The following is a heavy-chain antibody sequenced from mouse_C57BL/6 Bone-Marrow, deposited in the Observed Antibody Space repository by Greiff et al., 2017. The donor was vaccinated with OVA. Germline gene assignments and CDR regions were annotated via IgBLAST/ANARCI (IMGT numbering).Heavy chain of an antibody. J-gene: IGHJ3*01. V-gene: IGHV14-4*01. CDR2: IDPENSDT. CDR1: GFNIKDDY. CDR3: TPNLLLRSY. Sequence: VQLQQSGAELVRPGASVKLSCTASGFNIKDDYMHWVKQRPEQGLEWIGWIDPENSDTEYASKFQGKATITADTSSNTAYLQLSSLTSEDTAVYYCTPNLLLRSYWGQGTLVTVSA. D-gene: IGHD1-1*01.